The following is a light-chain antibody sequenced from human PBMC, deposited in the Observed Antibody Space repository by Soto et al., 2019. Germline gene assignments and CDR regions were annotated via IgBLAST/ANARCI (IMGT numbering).Light chain of an antibody. J-gene: IGLJ1*01. CDR3: AAWDDSLNGPSYV. CDR1: SSSIGGNT. V-gene: IGLV1-44*01. Sequence: QSVLTQPPSASGTPGQMVTISCSGSSSSIGGNTVNWYQQLPGTAPKLLIYSDDQRPSGVPARFSGSKSGTSASLAISGLQSEDEADYYWAAWDDSLNGPSYVFGTGTKLTVL. CDR2: SDD.